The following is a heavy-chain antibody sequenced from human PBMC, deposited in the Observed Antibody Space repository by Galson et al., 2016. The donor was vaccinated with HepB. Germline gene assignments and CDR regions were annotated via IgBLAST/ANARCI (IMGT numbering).Heavy chain of an antibody. CDR1: GFTFTNYG. D-gene: IGHD6-13*01. CDR2: IFHDGSNK. V-gene: IGHV3-30*03. CDR3: ARDPSGQQLANWFDL. Sequence: SLRLSCAASGFTFTNYGMHWVRQAPGKGLQWVAAIFHDGSNKFYEDSVKGRFTISRDKSKNTLYLQMDSLRTEDTAVYYCARDPSGQQLANWFDLWGQGTLVTVSS. J-gene: IGHJ5*02.